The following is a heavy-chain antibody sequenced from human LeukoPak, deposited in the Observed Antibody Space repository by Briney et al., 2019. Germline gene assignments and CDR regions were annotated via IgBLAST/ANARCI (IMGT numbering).Heavy chain of an antibody. CDR3: ATAPAGQVGAQPVDY. Sequence: GASVKVSCKVSGYTLTELSIHWVRQAPGKGLEWMGGFDPEDGETIYAQKFQGRGSLTEDTSTDTAHMELSGLKAEDTAVYYCATAPAGQVGAQPVDYWGQGTLVTVSS. J-gene: IGHJ4*02. D-gene: IGHD1-26*01. V-gene: IGHV1-24*01. CDR1: GYTLTELS. CDR2: FDPEDGET.